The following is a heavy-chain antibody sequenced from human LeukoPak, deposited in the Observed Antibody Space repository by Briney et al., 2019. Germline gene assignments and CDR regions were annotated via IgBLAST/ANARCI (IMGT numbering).Heavy chain of an antibody. CDR2: IVVGSGNT. CDR1: GFTFTISA. D-gene: IGHD5-12*01. J-gene: IGHJ4*02. Sequence: SVKVSCKSSGFTFTISAMQWVRQARGQRLEWIGWIVVGSGNTNYAQKFQERVTITRDMSTSTAYMELSSLRSEDTAVYYCAADLLSYSGYIYWGQGTRVTVSS. CDR3: AADLLSYSGYIY. V-gene: IGHV1-58*02.